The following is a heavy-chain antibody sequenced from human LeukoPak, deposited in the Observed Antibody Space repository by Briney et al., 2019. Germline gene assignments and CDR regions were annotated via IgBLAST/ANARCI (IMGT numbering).Heavy chain of an antibody. Sequence: PGGSLRLSCAASGFTFSSYAMSWVRQAPGKGLEWVGRIKSKTDGGTTDYAAPVKGRFTISRDDSKNTLYLQMNSLKTEDTAVYYCITGYDILTGYRDYWGQGTLVTVSS. J-gene: IGHJ4*02. CDR1: GFTFSSYA. D-gene: IGHD3-9*01. CDR2: IKSKTDGGTT. CDR3: ITGYDILTGYRDY. V-gene: IGHV3-15*01.